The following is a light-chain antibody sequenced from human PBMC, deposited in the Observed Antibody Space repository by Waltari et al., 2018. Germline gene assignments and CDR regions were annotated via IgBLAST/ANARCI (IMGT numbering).Light chain of an antibody. CDR2: GAS. V-gene: IGKV3-15*01. CDR1: QSISRN. CDR3: QQYNNWRT. Sequence: LMTQSPATLSVSPGERATLSCSASQSISRNLACYQQKPGQAPTLLIYGASTRATGIPARFSGSGSGTEFTLTISSLQSEDFAVYYCQQYNNWRTFGQGTKLEIK. J-gene: IGKJ2*01.